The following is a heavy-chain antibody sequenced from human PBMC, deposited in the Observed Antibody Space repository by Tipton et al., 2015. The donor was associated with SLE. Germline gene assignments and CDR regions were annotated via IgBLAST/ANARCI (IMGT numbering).Heavy chain of an antibody. Sequence: TLSLTCTVSGGSISSYYWSWIRQPPRQGLGWMGYIYISGSTNYNPSLKSRVTISVATSKNQFSLKLSSVTAADTAVYYCAREPYYYDSSGYYVSWFDPWGQGTLVTVSS. CDR2: IYISGST. V-gene: IGHV4-4*08. CDR1: GGSISSYY. CDR3: AREPYYYDSSGYYVSWFDP. D-gene: IGHD3-22*01. J-gene: IGHJ5*02.